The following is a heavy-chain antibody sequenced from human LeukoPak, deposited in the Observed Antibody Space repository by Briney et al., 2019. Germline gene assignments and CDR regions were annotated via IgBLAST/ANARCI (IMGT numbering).Heavy chain of an antibody. CDR1: GGSISSYY. CDR3: ARAVTEYCSSTSCYGHFDY. V-gene: IGHV4-4*08. D-gene: IGHD2-2*01. J-gene: IGHJ4*02. Sequence: KPSETLSLTCTVSGGSISSYYWSWIRQPPGKGLEWIGRIYTSGSTNYNPSLKSRVTISVDTSKNQFSLKLSSVTAADTAVYYCARAVTEYCSSTSCYGHFDYWGQGTLVTVSS. CDR2: IYTSGST.